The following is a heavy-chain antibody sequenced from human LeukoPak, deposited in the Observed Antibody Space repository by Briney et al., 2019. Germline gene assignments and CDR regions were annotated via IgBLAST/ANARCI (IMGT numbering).Heavy chain of an antibody. CDR3: ARVQSDILTGYRDYFDY. Sequence: PSETLSLTCTVSGGSISSYYWSWIRQPPGKGLEWIGYIYYSGSTNYNPSLKSRVTISVDTSKNQFSLKLSSVTAADTAVYYCARVQSDILTGYRDYFDYWGQETLVTVSS. CDR2: IYYSGST. J-gene: IGHJ4*02. D-gene: IGHD3-9*01. V-gene: IGHV4-59*01. CDR1: GGSISSYY.